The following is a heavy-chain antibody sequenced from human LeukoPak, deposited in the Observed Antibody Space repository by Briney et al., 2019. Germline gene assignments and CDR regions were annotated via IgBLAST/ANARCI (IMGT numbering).Heavy chain of an antibody. CDR1: GGSTSSGGYY. CDR3: ARGRPSHYDILTGYYMSSFDY. CDR2: IYYSGSI. V-gene: IGHV4-31*03. J-gene: IGHJ4*02. D-gene: IGHD3-9*01. Sequence: SQTLSLTCTVSGGSTSSGGYYWSWIRQHPGKGLEWIGYIYYSGSIYYNPSLKSRVTISVDTSKNQFSLKLTSVTAADTAVYYCARGRPSHYDILTGYYMSSFDYWGQGTLVTVSS.